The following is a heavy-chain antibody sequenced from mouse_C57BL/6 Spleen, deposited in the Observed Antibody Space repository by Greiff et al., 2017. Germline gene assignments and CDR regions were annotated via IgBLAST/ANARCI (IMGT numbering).Heavy chain of an antibody. CDR3: ARWGTTVADWYFDV. V-gene: IGHV1-55*01. D-gene: IGHD1-1*01. J-gene: IGHJ1*03. CDR1: GYTFTSYW. CDR2: IYPGSGST. Sequence: VQLQQPGAELVKPGASVKMSCKASGYTFTSYWITWVKQRPGQGLEWIGDIYPGSGSTNYNEKFKSKATLTVDTSSRTAYMQLSSLTSEDSAVYYCARWGTTVADWYFDVWGTGTTVTVSS.